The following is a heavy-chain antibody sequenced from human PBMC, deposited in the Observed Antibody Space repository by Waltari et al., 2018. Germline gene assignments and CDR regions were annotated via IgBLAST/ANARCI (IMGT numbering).Heavy chain of an antibody. CDR2: MQYRGST. J-gene: IGHJ1*01. D-gene: IGHD4-17*01. CDR1: GCSITTNYN. Sequence: QLQLQESGPGLVRPSETLSLTCTVSGCSITTNYNWAWIRQPPGKGLEWMGNMQYRGSTFYNPSLMSRVTISLDTSKNQFSLTLTSVDAADTAVYFCGRIAFGDDGGYFQYWGQGTLVTVSS. V-gene: IGHV4-39*01. CDR3: GRIAFGDDGGYFQY.